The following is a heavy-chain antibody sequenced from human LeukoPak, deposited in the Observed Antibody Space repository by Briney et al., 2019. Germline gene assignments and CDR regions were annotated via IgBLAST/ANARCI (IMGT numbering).Heavy chain of an antibody. V-gene: IGHV3-48*04. D-gene: IGHD2-2*01. CDR2: ISSSSSAI. CDR3: ARLGRCSSTSCDAWFDP. CDR1: GFTFSSYS. J-gene: IGHJ5*02. Sequence: PGGSLRLSCAASGFTFSSYSMDWVRQAPGKGLVWVSYISSSSSAIYYADSVKGRFTISRDNAKNSLYLQMNSLRAEDTAVYYCARLGRCSSTSCDAWFDPWGQGTLVTVSS.